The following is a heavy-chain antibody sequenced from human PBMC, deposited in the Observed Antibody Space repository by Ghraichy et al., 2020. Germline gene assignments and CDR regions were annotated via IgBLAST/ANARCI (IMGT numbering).Heavy chain of an antibody. D-gene: IGHD6-13*01. CDR1: GFTFSNYA. CDR3: AGSVDSSSWPDY. Sequence: GGSLRLSCAASGFTFSNYAMHWVRQAPGKGLEYVSAISSNGGDTYYASSVKGRFTISRDNIKNTLYLQMGSLRGEDMAVYYCAGSVDSSSWPDYWGQGTLVTVSS. CDR2: ISSNGGDT. J-gene: IGHJ4*02. V-gene: IGHV3-64*01.